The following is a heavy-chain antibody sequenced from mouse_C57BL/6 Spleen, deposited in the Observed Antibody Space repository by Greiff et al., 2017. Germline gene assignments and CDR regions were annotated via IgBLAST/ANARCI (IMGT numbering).Heavy chain of an antibody. V-gene: IGHV1-78*01. CDR1: GYTFTDHT. Sequence: QVQLQQSDAELVKPGASVKISCKVSGYTFTDHTIHWMKQRPEQGLEWIGYIYPRDGSTKYNEKFKGKATLTADKSSSTAYMQLNSLTSEDSAVYFCERRNFYGYDGDWYFDVWGTGTTVTVSS. CDR2: IYPRDGST. J-gene: IGHJ1*03. CDR3: ERRNFYGYDGDWYFDV. D-gene: IGHD2-2*01.